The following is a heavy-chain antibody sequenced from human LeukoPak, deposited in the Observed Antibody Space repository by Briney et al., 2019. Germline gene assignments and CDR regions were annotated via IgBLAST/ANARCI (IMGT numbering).Heavy chain of an antibody. CDR2: ISGSGGDT. CDR1: GFAFSNFL. J-gene: IGHJ4*02. Sequence: GGSLRLSCAASGFAFSNFLMTWVRQAPGKGPEWVSAISGSGGDTYYADSVKGRFTISRDNSKNTLYLQMNSLRAEDTAVYYCAKKGATTGDFDYWGQGTLVTVSS. D-gene: IGHD1-26*01. V-gene: IGHV3-23*01. CDR3: AKKGATTGDFDY.